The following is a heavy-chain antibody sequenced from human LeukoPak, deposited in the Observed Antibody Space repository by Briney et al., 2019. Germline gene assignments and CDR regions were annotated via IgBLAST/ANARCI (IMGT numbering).Heavy chain of an antibody. D-gene: IGHD3-10*01. J-gene: IGHJ4*02. V-gene: IGHV3-48*03. Sequence: GGSLRLSCAASGFTFSSYEMNWVRQAPGKGLEWVSYISSSGSTIYYADSVKGRFTISREDAKNSLYLQMNSLRAEDTAVYYCARVYNTMVRGVMGYWGQGTLVTVSS. CDR2: ISSSGSTI. CDR3: ARVYNTMVRGVMGY. CDR1: GFTFSSYE.